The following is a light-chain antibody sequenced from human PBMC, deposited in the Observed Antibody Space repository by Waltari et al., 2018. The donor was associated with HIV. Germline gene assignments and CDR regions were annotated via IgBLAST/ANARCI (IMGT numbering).Light chain of an antibody. V-gene: IGLV3-1*01. J-gene: IGLJ1*01. CDR3: LAWDTATPYV. Sequence: SYDLTQPPSVSVSPGQTASISCSGDRLGDKYVSWYQQKPGQSPVLVMYQDTKRPSGIPERFSASNSGNTATLTISGTQSIDEAEYFCLAWDTATPYVFGTGTKVTVL. CDR2: QDT. CDR1: RLGDKY.